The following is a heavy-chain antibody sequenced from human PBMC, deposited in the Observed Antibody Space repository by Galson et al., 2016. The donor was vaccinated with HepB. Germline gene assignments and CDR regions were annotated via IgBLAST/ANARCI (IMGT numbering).Heavy chain of an antibody. D-gene: IGHD3-16*02. CDR1: EFTFSSYA. J-gene: IGHJ4*02. V-gene: IGHV3-23*01. Sequence: SLRLSCAASEFTFSSYAMSWVRQAPGKGLEWVSAIDSSGHSTYYTDSVTGRFTISRDNAKNSLYLQMNSLRDEDTAVYYCATEGRLGELSLYYWGQGTLVTVSS. CDR2: IDSSGHST. CDR3: ATEGRLGELSLYY.